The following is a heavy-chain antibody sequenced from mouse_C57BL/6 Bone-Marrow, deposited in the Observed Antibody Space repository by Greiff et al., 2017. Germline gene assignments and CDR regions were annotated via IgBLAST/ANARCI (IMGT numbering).Heavy chain of an antibody. J-gene: IGHJ4*01. CDR2: ISDGGSYT. CDR1: GFTFSSYA. V-gene: IGHV5-4*03. CDR3: ARGVLLHYYAMDY. Sequence: EVKLMESGGGLVKPGGSLKLSCAASGFTFSSYAMSWVRQTPEKRLAWVATISDGGSYTYYPDNVKGRFTISRDNAKNNLYLQMSHLKSEDTAMYYCARGVLLHYYAMDYWGQGTSVTVSS. D-gene: IGHD1-1*01.